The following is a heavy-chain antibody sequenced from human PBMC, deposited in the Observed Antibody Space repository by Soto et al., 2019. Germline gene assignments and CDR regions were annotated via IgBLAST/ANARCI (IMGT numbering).Heavy chain of an antibody. J-gene: IGHJ4*02. V-gene: IGHV3-23*01. Sequence: VGSLRLSCAASGFTFSSYAMSWVRQAPGKGLEWVSAISGSGGSTYYADSVKGRFTISRDNSKNTLYLQMNSLRAEDTAVYYCAKDDIVVVVAARGYFDYWGQGTLVTVSS. D-gene: IGHD2-15*01. CDR2: ISGSGGST. CDR1: GFTFSSYA. CDR3: AKDDIVVVVAARGYFDY.